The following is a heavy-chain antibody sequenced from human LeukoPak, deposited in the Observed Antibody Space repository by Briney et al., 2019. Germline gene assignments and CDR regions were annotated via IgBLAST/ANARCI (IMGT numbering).Heavy chain of an antibody. CDR1: GFTVSIYY. CDR2: IYSGGST. J-gene: IGHJ3*02. V-gene: IGHV3-53*01. CDR3: AREHDGFDI. Sequence: GGSLRLSCAASGFTVSIYYMSWVRQAPGKGLEWVSVIYSGGSTKYADSVKGRFTVSRDNSENTLYLQMNGLRAEDTAVYYCAREHDGFDIWGQGTMVTVSS.